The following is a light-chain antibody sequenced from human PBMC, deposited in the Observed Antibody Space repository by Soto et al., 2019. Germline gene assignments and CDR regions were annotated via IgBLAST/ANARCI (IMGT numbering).Light chain of an antibody. CDR2: GAS. Sequence: EIVMTQSPATLSVSPEERATLSCRASQSVSSNLAWYQQKPGQAPRLLIYGASTRATGIPARFSGSGSGTEFTLAISGLQSEDFAVYYCQQYNNWPPYTFGQGTKLEIK. V-gene: IGKV3-15*01. J-gene: IGKJ2*01. CDR3: QQYNNWPPYT. CDR1: QSVSSN.